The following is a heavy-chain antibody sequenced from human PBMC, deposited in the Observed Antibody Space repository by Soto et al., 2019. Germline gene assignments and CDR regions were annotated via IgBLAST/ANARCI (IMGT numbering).Heavy chain of an antibody. CDR3: AKDNPAVHY. J-gene: IGHJ4*02. CDR1: GFTFSSYG. CDR2: ISYDGSDK. Sequence: QVQLVESGGGVVQPGRSLRLSCAASGFTFSSYGMHWVRQAPGKGLEWVAIISYDGSDKYYADSVKGRFTISRDNSKNTLYLQMNSLTTEDTAVYDCAKDNPAVHYWGQGTLVTVSS. V-gene: IGHV3-30*18.